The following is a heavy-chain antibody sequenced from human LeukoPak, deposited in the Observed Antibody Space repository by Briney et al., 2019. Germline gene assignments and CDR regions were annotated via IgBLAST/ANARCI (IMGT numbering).Heavy chain of an antibody. CDR1: GFTFSSYC. CDR3: ARDGRLTQKRGYFDC. V-gene: IGHV3-7*01. J-gene: IGHJ4*02. CDR2: IEQDGSEK. Sequence: GGSLRLSFAASGFTFSSYCISWVRQAPGKGLEWVANIEQDGSEKYYVDSVKGRFTISRDNAKNSLYLQMNSLRAEDTAVYYCARDGRLTQKRGYFDCWGQGTLVTVSS. D-gene: IGHD1-26*01.